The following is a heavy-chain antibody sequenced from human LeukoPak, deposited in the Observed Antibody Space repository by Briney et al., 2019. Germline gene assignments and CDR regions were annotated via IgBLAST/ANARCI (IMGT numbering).Heavy chain of an antibody. CDR1: GFTFSSYW. D-gene: IGHD1-26*01. J-gene: IGHJ4*02. V-gene: IGHV3-7*01. CDR2: INHNGNVN. CDR3: ARVFGNSGSYPVGY. Sequence: GGSLRLSCAASGFTFSSYWMNWARQAPGKGLEWVASINHNGNVNYYVDSVKGRFTISRDNAKNSLYLQMNSLRAEDTAVYYCARVFGNSGSYPVGYWGQGTLVTVSS.